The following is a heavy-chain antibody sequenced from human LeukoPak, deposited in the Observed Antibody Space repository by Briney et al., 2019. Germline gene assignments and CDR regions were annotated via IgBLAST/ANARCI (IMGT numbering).Heavy chain of an antibody. D-gene: IGHD3-10*01. V-gene: IGHV4-4*02. CDR2: IYHSGST. CDR3: ARGLLDGSGSFFDY. CDR1: GGSISSSNW. J-gene: IGHJ4*02. Sequence: SSETLSLTCAVSGGSISSSNWWSWVRQPPGKGLEWIGEIYHSGSTNYNPSLKSRVTISVDTSKNQFSLKLSSVTAADTAVYYCARGLLDGSGSFFDYWGQGTLVTVSS.